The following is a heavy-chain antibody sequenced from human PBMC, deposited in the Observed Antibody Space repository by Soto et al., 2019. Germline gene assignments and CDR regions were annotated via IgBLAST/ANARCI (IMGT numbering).Heavy chain of an antibody. CDR1: GGTFSSYA. CDR3: ARTPEEYGDCYY. J-gene: IGHJ4*02. D-gene: IGHD2-21*02. CDR2: IIPIFGTA. V-gene: IGHV1-69*12. Sequence: QVQLVQSGAEVKKTGSSVKVSCKASGGTFSSYAISWVRQAPGQGLEWMGGIIPIFGTANYAQKFQGRVTITADESTSTAYMELSSLRSEYTAVYYCARTPEEYGDCYYWCQGTLGTFSS.